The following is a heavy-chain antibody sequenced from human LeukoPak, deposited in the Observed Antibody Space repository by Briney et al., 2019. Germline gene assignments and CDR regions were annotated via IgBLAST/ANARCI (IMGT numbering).Heavy chain of an antibody. CDR1: GFTFSSYG. CDR2: ISYDGSNK. Sequence: PGGSLRLSCAASGFTFSSYGMHWVRQAPGKGLEWVAVISYDGSNKYYADSVKGRFTISRDNSKNTLYLQMNSLRAEDTAVYYCAKNGYSSGCSYWGQGTLVTVSS. D-gene: IGHD6-19*01. CDR3: AKNGYSSGCSY. J-gene: IGHJ4*02. V-gene: IGHV3-30*18.